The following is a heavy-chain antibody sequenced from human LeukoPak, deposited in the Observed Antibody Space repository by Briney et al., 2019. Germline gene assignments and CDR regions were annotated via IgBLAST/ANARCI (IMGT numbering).Heavy chain of an antibody. J-gene: IGHJ4*02. CDR2: INSDGSST. CDR1: GFTFSSYW. Sequence: QPGGSLRLSCAASGFTFSSYWMHWVRQAPGKGLVWVSRINSDGSSTSYADSVKGRFTISRDNAKNTLYLQMNTLRAEDTAVYYCARDNDGAAAGSFDYWGQGTLVTVSS. CDR3: ARDNDGAAAGSFDY. V-gene: IGHV3-74*01. D-gene: IGHD6-13*01.